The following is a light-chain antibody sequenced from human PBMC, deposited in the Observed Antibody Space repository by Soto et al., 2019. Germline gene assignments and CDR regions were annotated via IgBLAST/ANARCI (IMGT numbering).Light chain of an antibody. CDR1: QDIENY. Sequence: DIQLTQSPSSLSASVGDRVTITCRASQDIENYLAWYQQRPGKVPKLLIYGATTLQPGVPSRFSGSGSGTDFTLTISSLLPEDVATYYCQNCKSAVFTFGPGTKVDTK. CDR3: QNCKSAVFT. V-gene: IGKV1-27*01. CDR2: GAT. J-gene: IGKJ3*01.